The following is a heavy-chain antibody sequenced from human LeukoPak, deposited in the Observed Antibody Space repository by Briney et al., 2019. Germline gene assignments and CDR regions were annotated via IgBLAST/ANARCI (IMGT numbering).Heavy chain of an antibody. CDR1: GGTFSSYA. CDR3: ARSPYRKSYAAFDY. D-gene: IGHD2-2*01. V-gene: IGHV1-69*05. J-gene: IGHJ4*02. Sequence: GASVKASCKASGGTFSSYAISWVRQAPGQGLEWMGRIIPIFGTANYAQKFQGRVTITTDESTSTAYMELSSLRPEDTAVYYCARSPYRKSYAAFDYWGQGTLVTVSS. CDR2: IIPIFGTA.